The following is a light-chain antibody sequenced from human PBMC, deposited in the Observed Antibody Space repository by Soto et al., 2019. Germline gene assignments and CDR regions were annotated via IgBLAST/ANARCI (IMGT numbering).Light chain of an antibody. Sequence: QSVLTQPPSVSGAPGQRVTISCNGSSSDVGAYNYVSWYQQYPGKAPKVIIFEVRKRPSGVSNRFSGSKSGDTASLTISGLQADDEADYYCSSYRSSTTFVFGTGTKLTVL. CDR3: SSYRSSTTFV. V-gene: IGLV2-14*01. J-gene: IGLJ1*01. CDR2: EVR. CDR1: SSDVGAYNY.